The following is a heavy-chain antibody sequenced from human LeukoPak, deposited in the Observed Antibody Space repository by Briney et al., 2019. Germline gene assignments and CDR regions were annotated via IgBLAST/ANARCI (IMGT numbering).Heavy chain of an antibody. V-gene: IGHV3-23*01. CDR1: GFTFSSYD. J-gene: IGHJ4*02. CDR3: ARGGSFCFDY. CDR2: ISSSFGST. Sequence: GGSLRLSCAASGFTFSSYDMSWVRQAPGKGLEWVSGISSSFGSTYYAASVKGRFTISRDNSKNTLYLQMNRLRAEDTAVYYCARGGSFCFDYWAQGTLVTVSS. D-gene: IGHD3-16*01.